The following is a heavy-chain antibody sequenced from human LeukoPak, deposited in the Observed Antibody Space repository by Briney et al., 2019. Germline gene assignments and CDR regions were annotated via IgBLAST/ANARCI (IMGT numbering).Heavy chain of an antibody. Sequence: GGSLRLSCAASGFTFDDYVMTWVRQAPGKGLEWVSSISASAAMTYYADSVKGRFTVSRDNSNNRLYLQMSGLTAADTAVYYCAKDRSIGTYYTFDHWGQGTLVTVSS. D-gene: IGHD1-26*01. CDR3: AKDRSIGTYYTFDH. V-gene: IGHV3-23*01. CDR2: ISASAAMT. J-gene: IGHJ4*02. CDR1: GFTFDDYV.